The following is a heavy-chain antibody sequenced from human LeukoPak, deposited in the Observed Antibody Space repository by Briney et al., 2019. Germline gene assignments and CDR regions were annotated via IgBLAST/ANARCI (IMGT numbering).Heavy chain of an antibody. CDR3: ARHYYDFWSGYYVPSYYGMDV. Sequence: GASVKVSCKASGYTFTSYGISWVRQAPGQGLEWMGWISAYNGNTNYAQKLQGRVTMTTDTSTSTAYMELRSLRSDDTAVYYCARHYYDFWSGYYVPSYYGMDVWGQGTTVTVSS. CDR2: ISAYNGNT. V-gene: IGHV1-18*01. CDR1: GYTFTSYG. D-gene: IGHD3-3*01. J-gene: IGHJ6*02.